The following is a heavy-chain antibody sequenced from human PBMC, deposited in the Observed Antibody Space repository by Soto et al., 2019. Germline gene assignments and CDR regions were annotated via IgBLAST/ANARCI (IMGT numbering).Heavy chain of an antibody. Sequence: GGSLRLSCVVSGLIFNTYGMSWVRQAPGKGLEWVSSISGGGGSTYYAESVKGRFTISRDNSKNTLYLQMNSLRDEDTAVFYCSIPTEYCSGATCYFPFGYWGQGTLVTVSS. D-gene: IGHD2-15*01. CDR3: SIPTEYCSGATCYFPFGY. V-gene: IGHV3-23*01. CDR1: GLIFNTYG. J-gene: IGHJ4*02. CDR2: ISGGGGST.